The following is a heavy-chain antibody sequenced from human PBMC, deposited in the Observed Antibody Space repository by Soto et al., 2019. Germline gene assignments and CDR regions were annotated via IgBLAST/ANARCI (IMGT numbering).Heavy chain of an antibody. CDR2: IYWDDDK. CDR3: AGPHLDY. CDR1: GFSLSTTGVG. J-gene: IGHJ4*02. Sequence: QITLKESGPTLVKPTQTLTLTCTFSGFSLSTTGVGVGWIRQPPGRALEWLALIYWDDDKRYSSNLMSRLSVPRDPSKDQVVLTMTNMDPVDTATYYCAGPHLDYWGQGTLVTVSS. V-gene: IGHV2-5*02.